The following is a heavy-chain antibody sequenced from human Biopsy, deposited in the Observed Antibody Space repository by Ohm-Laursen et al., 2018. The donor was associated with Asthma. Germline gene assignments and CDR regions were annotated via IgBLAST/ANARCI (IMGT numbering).Heavy chain of an antibody. CDR2: IDWEEDK. D-gene: IGHD1-14*01. V-gene: IGHV2-70*04. CDR3: TRHNDY. J-gene: IGHJ4*02. CDR1: GFSLSSSGAN. Sequence: PTQTLTLTCSFSGFSLSSSGANVNWIRQPPGKALEWHARIDWEEDKFYSTSLRTRLAISKGSSEDQVVLTMTNMGPVDTATYYCTRHNDYWGQGILVTVSS.